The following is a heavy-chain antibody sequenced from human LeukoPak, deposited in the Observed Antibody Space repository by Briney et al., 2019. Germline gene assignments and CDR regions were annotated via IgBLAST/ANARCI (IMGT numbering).Heavy chain of an antibody. CDR1: GFTFSRYA. CDR3: VRSRIWEVLSSFDL. D-gene: IGHD1-26*01. V-gene: IGHV3-30*04. Sequence: GGSLRLSCAASGFTFSRYAVYWVRQAPGKGLEWVAVISFDGSFKYYADSVRGRFTISRDNSNDTLFLQMSSLRADDTAVYYCVRSRIWEVLSSFDLWGQGALVIVSS. J-gene: IGHJ4*02. CDR2: ISFDGSFK.